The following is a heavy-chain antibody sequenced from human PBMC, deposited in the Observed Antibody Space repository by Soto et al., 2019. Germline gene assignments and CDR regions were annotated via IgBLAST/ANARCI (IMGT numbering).Heavy chain of an antibody. V-gene: IGHV4-59*11. D-gene: IGHD2-21*01. CDR2: ISYTGST. Sequence: QVQLQESGPGLVKPSETLSLTCTVSGDSISSHYWSWIRQPPGKGLEWIGYISYTGSTNYNPSLKSRVTMSLDTSTNHFSLSLTSVTAADTALYYCARIPQGYFDSWGQGLLVTVSS. CDR3: ARIPQGYFDS. J-gene: IGHJ4*02. CDR1: GDSISSHY.